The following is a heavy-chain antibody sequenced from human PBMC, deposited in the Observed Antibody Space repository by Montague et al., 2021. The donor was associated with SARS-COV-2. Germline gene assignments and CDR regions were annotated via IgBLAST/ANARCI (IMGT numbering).Heavy chain of an antibody. CDR2: SGST. J-gene: IGHJ3*02. Sequence: SGSTNYNPSLKSRVTISVDTSKNQFSLKLSSVTAAGTAVYYCARGSGWMGNAFDIWGQGTMVNVSS. CDR3: ARGSGWMGNAFDI. V-gene: IGHV4-59*09. D-gene: IGHD6-19*01.